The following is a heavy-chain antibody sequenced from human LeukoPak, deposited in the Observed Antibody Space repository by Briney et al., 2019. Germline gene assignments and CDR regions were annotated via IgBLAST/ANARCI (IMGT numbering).Heavy chain of an antibody. CDR3: ALRGSYSSSWYMDY. J-gene: IGHJ4*02. CDR2: ISGSGGST. V-gene: IGHV3-23*01. D-gene: IGHD6-13*01. CDR1: QFTFSSYA. Sequence: GGSLRLSCVASQFTFSSYAMSWVRQAPGKGLEWVSFISGSGGSTYYTDSLKGRFTISRDNSKNTLYLQLNSLRADDTAVYYCALRGSYSSSWYMDYWGQGTLVTVSS.